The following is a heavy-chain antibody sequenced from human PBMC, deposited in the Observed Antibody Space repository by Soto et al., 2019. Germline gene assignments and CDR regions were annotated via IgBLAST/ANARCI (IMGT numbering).Heavy chain of an antibody. CDR2: IYYIGSP. Sequence: QLQLQESGTGLVMPSETLSLTCTVSGGSISSLTYNWGWIRQPPGKGLEWIGNIYYIGSPYYNPYLKSRVTISVDTSKNQFSLRLRSVTAADTAPYSCARHTMTTVTTFDSCGQGTLVTVSS. CDR3: ARHTMTTVTTFDS. D-gene: IGHD4-17*01. CDR1: GGSISSLTYN. V-gene: IGHV4-39*01. J-gene: IGHJ4*02.